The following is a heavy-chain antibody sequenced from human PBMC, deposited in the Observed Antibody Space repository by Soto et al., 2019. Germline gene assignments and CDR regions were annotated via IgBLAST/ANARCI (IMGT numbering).Heavy chain of an antibody. J-gene: IGHJ4*02. V-gene: IGHV4-34*01. D-gene: IGHD5-18*01. CDR1: GGSFSGYY. Sequence: PSETLSLTCAVYGGSFSGYYWSWIRQPPGKGLEWIGEINHSGSTNYNPSLKSRVTISVDTSKNQFSLKLSSVTAADTAVYYCASSDGYRVDYVDYWGQGTLVTVSS. CDR3: ASSDGYRVDYVDY. CDR2: INHSGST.